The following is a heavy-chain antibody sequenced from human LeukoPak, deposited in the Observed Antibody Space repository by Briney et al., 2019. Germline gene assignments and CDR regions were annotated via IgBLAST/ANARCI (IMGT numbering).Heavy chain of an antibody. CDR2: ISAYNGNT. J-gene: IGHJ3*01. D-gene: IGHD3-10*01. CDR1: GYTFSRYG. Sequence: ASVKVSCKASGYTFSRYGITWVRQAPGQGLEWVAWISAYNGNTNYAYSVQGRLTMTTDISTSTAYMDLRSLRSDDTAVYYCAKVKLSGDDAFDVWGQGTTVIVSS. V-gene: IGHV1-18*01. CDR3: AKVKLSGDDAFDV.